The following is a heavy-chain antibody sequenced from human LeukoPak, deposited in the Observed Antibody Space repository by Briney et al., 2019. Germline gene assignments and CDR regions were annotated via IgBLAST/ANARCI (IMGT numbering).Heavy chain of an antibody. J-gene: IGHJ4*02. CDR2: IIVGSGKT. D-gene: IGHD1-26*01. CDR3: AAELYSGTYGRCCSFAF. Sequence: SVKVSCKASGFTFSNSAIQWVRQARGQRLEWIGWIIVGSGKTHYAQNFQERLTITRDMSTDTAYMELNSLRSEDTAVYYCAAELYSGTYGRCCSFAFWGQGTLVTVSS. CDR1: GFTFSNSA. V-gene: IGHV1-58*02.